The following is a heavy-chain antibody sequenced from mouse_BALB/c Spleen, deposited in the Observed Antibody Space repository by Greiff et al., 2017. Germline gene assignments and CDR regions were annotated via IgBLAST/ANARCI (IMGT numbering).Heavy chain of an antibody. CDR3: ARPHVYYGSSYWYFDV. Sequence: LVKTGASVKISCKASGYSFTGYYMHWVKQSHGKSLEWIGYISCYNGATSYNQKFKGKATFTVDTSSSTAYMQFNSLTSEDSAVYYCARPHVYYGSSYWYFDVWGAETTVTVAS. D-gene: IGHD1-1*01. J-gene: IGHJ1*01. V-gene: IGHV1S34*01. CDR1: GYSFTGYY. CDR2: ISCYNGAT.